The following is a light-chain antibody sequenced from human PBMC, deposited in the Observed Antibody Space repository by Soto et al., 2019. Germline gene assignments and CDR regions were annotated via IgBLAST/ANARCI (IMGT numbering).Light chain of an antibody. CDR2: GAS. Sequence: EVGLTQSPATLSLSPGETATLSCRSSQSISTYSAWYQQKPGQAPRLLIYGASNRASGVPARFSGSGSGTDFTLTISSLEPEDFVVYYCQQHSTWLPTFGGGTKVDIK. J-gene: IGKJ4*01. CDR1: QSISTY. CDR3: QQHSTWLPT. V-gene: IGKV3-11*01.